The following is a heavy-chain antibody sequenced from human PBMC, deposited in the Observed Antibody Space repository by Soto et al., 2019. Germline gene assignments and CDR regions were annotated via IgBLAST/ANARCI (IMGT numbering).Heavy chain of an antibody. CDR2: INHSGST. CDR1: GGSFSGYY. Sequence: SETLSLNCAVYGGSFSGYYWSWIRQPPGKGLEWIGEINHSGSTNYNPSLKSRVTISVDTSKNQFSLKLSSVTAADTAVYYCARVGSDYSYDYWGQGTLVTVSS. V-gene: IGHV4-34*01. D-gene: IGHD4-17*01. J-gene: IGHJ4*02. CDR3: ARVGSDYSYDY.